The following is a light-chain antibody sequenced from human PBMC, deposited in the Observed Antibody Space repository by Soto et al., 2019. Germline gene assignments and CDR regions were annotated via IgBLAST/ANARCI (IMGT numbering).Light chain of an antibody. J-gene: IGKJ4*01. Sequence: ETVITQSPAAPSVSPGQGATLSRRASQRVGNDVAWYQQKPGQAPRLLIYGASTRATAIPARFSASGSGTEFTLTITSLQSEDFAFYYCQQYNNWPLTFGGGTKVDIK. CDR1: QRVGND. V-gene: IGKV3-15*01. CDR2: GAS. CDR3: QQYNNWPLT.